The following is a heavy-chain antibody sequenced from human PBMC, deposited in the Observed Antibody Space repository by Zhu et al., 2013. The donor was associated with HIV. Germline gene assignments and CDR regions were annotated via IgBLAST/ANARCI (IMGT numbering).Heavy chain of an antibody. V-gene: IGHV3-53*01. CDR2: IYSGGST. Sequence: EVQLVESGGGLIQPGGSLRLSCAASGFTVSSNYMSWVRQAPGKGLEWVSVIYSGGSTYYADSVKGRFTISRDNSKNTLYLQMNSLRAEDTAVYYCARGRRGRGYSSPLDYWGQGTLVTVSS. CDR3: ARGRRGRGYSSPLDY. J-gene: IGHJ4*02. CDR1: GFTVSSNY. D-gene: IGHD5-18*01.